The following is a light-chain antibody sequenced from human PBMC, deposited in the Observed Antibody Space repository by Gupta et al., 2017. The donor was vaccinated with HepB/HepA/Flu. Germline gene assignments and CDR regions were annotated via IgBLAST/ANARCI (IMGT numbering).Light chain of an antibody. Sequence: SYELTQPPSVPVSPGQTARITCSGDALPKQYAFWYQQRPGQAPVLVIYKDSERPSGIPERFAGSNSGTTVTLTISGVQAEDEADYYCQSTDSSDTYWVFGGGTKLTVL. V-gene: IGLV3-25*03. CDR1: ALPKQY. CDR2: KDS. J-gene: IGLJ3*02. CDR3: QSTDSSDTYWV.